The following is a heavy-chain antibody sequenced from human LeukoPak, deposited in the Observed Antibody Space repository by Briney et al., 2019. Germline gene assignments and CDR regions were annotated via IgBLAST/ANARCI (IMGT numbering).Heavy chain of an antibody. CDR3: ARGPDGYNSYFDY. CDR1: GGSFSGYY. CDR2: INHSGST. J-gene: IGHJ4*02. Sequence: SETLSLTCAVYGGSFSGYYWSWIRQPPGKGLEWIGEINHSGSTNYNPSLKSRVTISVDTSKNQFSLKLSSVTAADTAVYYCARGPDGYNSYFDYWGQGTLVTVSS. D-gene: IGHD5-24*01. V-gene: IGHV4-34*01.